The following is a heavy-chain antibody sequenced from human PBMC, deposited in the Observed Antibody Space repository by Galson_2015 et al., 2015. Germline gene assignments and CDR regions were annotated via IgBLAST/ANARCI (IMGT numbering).Heavy chain of an antibody. Sequence: QSGAEVKKPGESLTISCKGSGFRFTNYWIGWVRQMPGRGLEWMGSIYPGDSDTRYSPSFQGQVTISADKSINTAYLQLSSLKASDTAMYYCARRDGSAWYYFDYWGQGTLATVSS. D-gene: IGHD6-19*01. V-gene: IGHV5-51*01. J-gene: IGHJ4*02. CDR1: GFRFTNYW. CDR3: ARRDGSAWYYFDY. CDR2: IYPGDSDT.